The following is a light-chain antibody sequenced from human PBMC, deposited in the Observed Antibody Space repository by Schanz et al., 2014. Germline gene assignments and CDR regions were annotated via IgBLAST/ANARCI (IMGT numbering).Light chain of an antibody. Sequence: EIVLTQSPATLSLSPGERATLTCRASESVSGYLAWYQQKPGQAPRLLIHDASNRATGIPARFSGSGAGTDFTLTISSLEPEDFAVYYCQQYYSSPQISFGGGTKVEIK. CDR3: QQYYSSPQIS. CDR2: DAS. V-gene: IGKV3-11*01. CDR1: ESVSGY. J-gene: IGKJ4*01.